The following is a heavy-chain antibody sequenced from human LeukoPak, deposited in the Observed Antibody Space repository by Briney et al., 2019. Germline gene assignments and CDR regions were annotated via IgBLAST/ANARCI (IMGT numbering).Heavy chain of an antibody. D-gene: IGHD6-6*01. CDR2: INHSGST. V-gene: IGHV4-34*01. CDR3: ARGRRRGSSSRYFDY. Sequence: SETLSLTCAVYGGSFSGYYWSWIRQPPGKGLEWIGEINHSGSTNYNPSLKSRVTIPVDTSKNQFSLKLSSVTAADTAVYYCARGRRRGSSSRYFDYWGQGTLVTVSS. J-gene: IGHJ4*02. CDR1: GGSFSGYY.